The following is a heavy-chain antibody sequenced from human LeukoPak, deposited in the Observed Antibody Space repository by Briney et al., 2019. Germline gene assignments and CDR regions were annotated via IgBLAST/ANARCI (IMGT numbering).Heavy chain of an antibody. CDR1: GGTISSYY. Sequence: SETLSLTCTVSGGTISSYYWSWIRQPPGKGMEWIGFIYYSGSTNYNPSLKSRVTISVDTSKNQFSLRLSSVTAADTAVYYCASPGIVAAGTDRGFDYWGQGALVTVSS. CDR2: IYYSGST. V-gene: IGHV4-59*01. D-gene: IGHD6-13*01. J-gene: IGHJ4*02. CDR3: ASPGIVAAGTDRGFDY.